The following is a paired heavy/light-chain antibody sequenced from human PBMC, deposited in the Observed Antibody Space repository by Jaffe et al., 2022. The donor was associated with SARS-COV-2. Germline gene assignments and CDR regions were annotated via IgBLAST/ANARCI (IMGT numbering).Heavy chain of an antibody. Sequence: EVQLLESGGGLVQPGGSLRLSCAASGFTFSNYAMTWVRQAPGKGLEWVSGVSISGSNTYYADSVKGRFTISRDNSKNTLYLQMNSLRTEDTALYFCAKGRCGSGGNCYMIDHWGQGTLVTVSS. V-gene: IGHV3-23*01. CDR3: AKGRCGSGGNCYMIDH. D-gene: IGHD2-15*01. J-gene: IGHJ5*02. CDR1: GFTFSNYA. CDR2: VSISGSNT.
Light chain of an antibody. CDR2: TTD. Sequence: QTVVTQEPSFSVSPGGTVTLTCGLSSGSVSATCYPSWYQQTPGQAPRTLFYTTDIRSSGVPDRFSGSIVGNKAALTITGAQAEDESDYYCLLYMGSGIWVFGGGTKLTVL. V-gene: IGLV8-61*01. CDR3: LLYMGSGIWV. CDR1: SGSVSATCY. J-gene: IGLJ3*02.